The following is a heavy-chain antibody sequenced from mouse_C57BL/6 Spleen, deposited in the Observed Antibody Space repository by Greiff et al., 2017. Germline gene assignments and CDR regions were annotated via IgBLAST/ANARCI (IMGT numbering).Heavy chain of an antibody. J-gene: IGHJ1*03. CDR3: ARGGLFDV. Sequence: VQLQQSGPELVKPGASVKIPCKASGYTFTDYNMDWVKQSHGKSLEWIGDINPNNGGTIYNQKFKGKATLTVVKSSSTAYMELRSLTSEDTAVYYCARGGLFDVWGTGTTVTVSS. CDR1: GYTFTDYN. V-gene: IGHV1-18*01. CDR2: INPNNGGT.